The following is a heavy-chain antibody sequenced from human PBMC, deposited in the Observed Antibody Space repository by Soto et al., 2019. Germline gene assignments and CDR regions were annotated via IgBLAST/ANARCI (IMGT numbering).Heavy chain of an antibody. V-gene: IGHV4-59*01. CDR1: GGSISSYY. J-gene: IGHJ6*02. Sequence: QVQLQESGPGLVKPSETLSLTCTVSGGSISSYYWSWIRQPPGKGLEWIGYIYYSGSTNYNPSLKSRVTISVDTSKNQFSLKLSSVTAADTAVYYCARALAYCGGDCRYSPAYYYGMDVWGQGTTVTVSS. CDR3: ARALAYCGGDCRYSPAYYYGMDV. D-gene: IGHD2-21*02. CDR2: IYYSGST.